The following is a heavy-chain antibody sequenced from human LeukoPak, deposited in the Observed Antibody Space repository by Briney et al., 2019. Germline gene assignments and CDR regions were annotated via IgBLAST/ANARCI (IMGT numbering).Heavy chain of an antibody. CDR3: ARGSSWYEVDN. CDR2: IYTGGST. V-gene: IGHV3-53*01. Sequence: GALRLSCAASGFTVSSNYMTWVRQAPGKGLEWVSVIYTGGSTYYADSVKGRFTISRDNSKNTLYLQMNSLRDEDTAAYYCARGSSWYEVDNWGQGTLVTVSS. D-gene: IGHD6-13*01. J-gene: IGHJ4*02. CDR1: GFTVSSNY.